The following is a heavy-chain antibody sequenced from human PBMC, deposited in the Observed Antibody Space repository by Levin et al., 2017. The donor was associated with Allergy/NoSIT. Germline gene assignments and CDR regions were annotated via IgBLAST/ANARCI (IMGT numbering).Heavy chain of an antibody. V-gene: IGHV4-34*01. CDR2: INHSGST. CDR3: ATYPRGGVRGVSSV. J-gene: IGHJ4*02. D-gene: IGHD3-10*01. Sequence: SETLSLTCAVYGGSFSGYYWSWIRQPPGKGLEWIGEINHSGSTNYNPSLKSRVTISVDTSKNQFSLKLSSVTAADTAVYYCATYPRGGVRGVSSVWGQGTLVTVSS. CDR1: GGSFSGYY.